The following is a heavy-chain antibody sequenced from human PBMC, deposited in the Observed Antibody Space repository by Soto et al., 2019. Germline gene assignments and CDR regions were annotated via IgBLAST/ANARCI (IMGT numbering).Heavy chain of an antibody. D-gene: IGHD2-8*01. CDR1: GGSISSGDYY. CDR2: IYYSGST. J-gene: IGHJ5*02. CDR3: ARDMNGGTYNWFDP. Sequence: KQSQTLSLTCTVSGGSISSGDYYWSWIRQPPGKGLEWIGYIYYSGSTYYNPSLKSRVTISVDTSKNQFSLKLSSVTAADTAVYYCARDMNGGTYNWFDPWGQGTLVTVSS. V-gene: IGHV4-30-4*01.